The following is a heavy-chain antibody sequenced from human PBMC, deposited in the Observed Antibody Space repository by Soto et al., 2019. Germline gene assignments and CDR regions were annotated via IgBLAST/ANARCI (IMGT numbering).Heavy chain of an antibody. V-gene: IGHV4-31*03. Sequence: SETLSLTCTVSGGSISSGGYYWSWIRQHPGKGLEWIGYIYYSGSTYYNPSLKSRVTISVDTSKNQFSLKLSSVTAADTAVYYCARYDYGVDYYYYGMDVWGQGTTVTV. CDR3: ARYDYGVDYYYYGMDV. J-gene: IGHJ6*02. CDR2: IYYSGST. CDR1: GGSISSGGYY. D-gene: IGHD4-17*01.